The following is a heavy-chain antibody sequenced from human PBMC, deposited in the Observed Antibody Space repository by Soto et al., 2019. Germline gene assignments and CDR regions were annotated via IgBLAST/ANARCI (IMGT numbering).Heavy chain of an antibody. Sequence: QVQLVESGGGVVQPGRSLRLSCAASGFTFSNYGMQWVRQAPGKGLEWVAVIWHDGTNQYYGDSVKGRFTISRDNSNNTLYLQLISLRAEDTAVYYCARERGQIDSWGQGTLVTVSS. CDR3: ARERGQIDS. CDR2: IWHDGTNQ. J-gene: IGHJ4*02. V-gene: IGHV3-33*01. CDR1: GFTFSNYG.